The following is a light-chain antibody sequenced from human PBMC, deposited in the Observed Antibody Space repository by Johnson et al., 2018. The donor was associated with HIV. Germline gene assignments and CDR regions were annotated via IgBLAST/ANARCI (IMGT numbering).Light chain of an antibody. CDR1: NSNIGNNY. Sequence: QAVLTQPPSVSAAPGQKVTISCSGSNSNIGNNYVSWYQQLPGTAPKLLIYDNNKRPSGIPDRFSCSKSGTSATLGITGLQTGDEADYYCETWDNSLIAYVCGTGTNVTVL. V-gene: IGLV1-51*02. CDR3: ETWDNSLIAYV. CDR2: DNN. J-gene: IGLJ1*01.